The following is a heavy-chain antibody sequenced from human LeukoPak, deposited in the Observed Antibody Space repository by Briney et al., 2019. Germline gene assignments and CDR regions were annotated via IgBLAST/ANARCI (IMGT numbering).Heavy chain of an antibody. CDR3: ARDQAPKFYYVSSGYPGGFDL. V-gene: IGHV4-39*07. Sequence: SETLSLTCTVSGGSISSSSYYWGWIRQPPGKGLEWIGSIYYSGSTYYNPSLKSRVTISVDTSKNQFSLKLSSVTAADTAVYYCARDQAPKFYYVSSGYPGGFDLWGRGTLVTVSS. CDR2: IYYSGST. CDR1: GGSISSSSYY. J-gene: IGHJ2*01. D-gene: IGHD3-22*01.